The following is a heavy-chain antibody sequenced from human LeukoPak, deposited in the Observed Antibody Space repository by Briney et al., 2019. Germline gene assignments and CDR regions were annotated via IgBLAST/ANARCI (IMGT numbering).Heavy chain of an antibody. CDR1: GFTLSSYW. V-gene: IGHV3-7*01. J-gene: IGHJ4*02. CDR3: ARSFRFGGY. D-gene: IGHD3-16*01. CDR2: IKQDGSEK. Sequence: AGGSLRFSCAASGFTLSSYWMSWVRQAPGKGLEWVANIKQDGSEKYYVDSVKGRFTISRDNAKNSLYLQMNSLRAEDTAVYYCARSFRFGGYWGQGTLVTVSS.